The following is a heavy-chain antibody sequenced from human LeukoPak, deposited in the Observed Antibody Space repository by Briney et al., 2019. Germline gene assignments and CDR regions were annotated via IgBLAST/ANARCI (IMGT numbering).Heavy chain of an antibody. CDR2: INHSGST. CDR1: GGSIDSTNW. D-gene: IGHD3-22*01. J-gene: IGHJ5*02. V-gene: IGHV4/OR15-8*01. CDR3: ARGLRYYDSSGYYL. Sequence: SETLSLTCDVSGGSIDSTNWWSWIRQPPGKGLEWIGEINHSGSTNYNPSLKSRVTISVDTSKNQFSLKLSSVTAADTAVYYCARGLRYYDSSGYYLWGQGTLVTVSS.